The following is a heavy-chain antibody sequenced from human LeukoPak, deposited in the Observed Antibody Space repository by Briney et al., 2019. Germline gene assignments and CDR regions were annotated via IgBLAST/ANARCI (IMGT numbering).Heavy chain of an antibody. D-gene: IGHD3-3*01. J-gene: IGHJ5*02. V-gene: IGHV4-61*08. CDR3: ARSYYDFWSGRSDTINWFDP. CDR1: GGSISSGGYY. Sequence: SQTLSLTCTVSGGSISSGGYYWSWIRQHPGKGLEWIGYIYYSGSTNYNPSLKSRVTISVDTSKNQFSLKLSSVTAADTAVYYCARSYYDFWSGRSDTINWFDPWGQGTLVTVSS. CDR2: IYYSGST.